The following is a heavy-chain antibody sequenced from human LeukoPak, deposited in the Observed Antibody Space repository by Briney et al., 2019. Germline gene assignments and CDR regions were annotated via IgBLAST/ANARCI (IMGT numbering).Heavy chain of an antibody. V-gene: IGHV4-34*01. Sequence: SETLSLTCAAYGGSFNGYYWTWIRQPPGKGLEWIGEINRGGDTNYNPSLKSRVTISVDTSKTQVSLKLNSVTAADTALYYCARGVGTGSYFFNWGQGTLVTVSS. CDR3: ARGVGTGSYFFN. CDR2: INRGGDT. J-gene: IGHJ4*02. CDR1: GGSFNGYY. D-gene: IGHD1-26*01.